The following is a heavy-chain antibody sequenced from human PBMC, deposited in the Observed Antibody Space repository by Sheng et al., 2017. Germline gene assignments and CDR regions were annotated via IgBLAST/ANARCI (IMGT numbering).Heavy chain of an antibody. J-gene: IGHJ3*02. V-gene: IGHV4-38-2*01. CDR3: ARKYDFWSGYRSDDAFDI. Sequence: QVQLQESGPGLVKPSETLSLTCAVSGYSISSGYYWGWIRQPPGKWLEWIGSIYHSGSTYYNPSLKSRVTISVDTSKNQFSLKLSSVTAADTAVYYCARKYDFWSGYRSDDAFDIWGQGTMVTV. D-gene: IGHD3-3*01. CDR1: GYSISSGYY. CDR2: IYHSGST.